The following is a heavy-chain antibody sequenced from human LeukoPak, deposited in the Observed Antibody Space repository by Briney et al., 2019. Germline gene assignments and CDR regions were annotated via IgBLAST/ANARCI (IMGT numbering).Heavy chain of an antibody. CDR3: ARGVTDYGGVSDY. CDR1: GYTFTSYD. V-gene: IGHV1-8*01. CDR2: MNPNSGNT. Sequence: ASVKVSCKASGYTFTSYDINWVRQATGQGVEWMGWMNPNSGNTGYAQKFQGRVTMTRNTSISTAYMELSSLRSEDTAVYYCARGVTDYGGVSDYWGQGTLVTVSS. D-gene: IGHD4-17*01. J-gene: IGHJ4*02.